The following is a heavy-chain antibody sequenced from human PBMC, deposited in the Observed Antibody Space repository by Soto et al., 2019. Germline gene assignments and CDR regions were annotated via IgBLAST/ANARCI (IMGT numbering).Heavy chain of an antibody. Sequence: GGSLRLSCAASGFTVSSNYMSWVRQPPGKGPEWVSDIYSGGSTYYADSVKGRFTISRDNSKNTPYLQMNNLRTEDKTADYYGRERDGHKRNWFDLWGQGTLVTVSS. J-gene: IGHJ5*02. CDR2: IYSGGST. CDR1: GFTVSSNY. V-gene: IGHV3-53*01. CDR3: GRERDGHKRNWFDL.